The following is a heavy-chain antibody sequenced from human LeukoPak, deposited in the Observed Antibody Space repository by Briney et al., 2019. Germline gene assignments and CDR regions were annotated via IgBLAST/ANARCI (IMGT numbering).Heavy chain of an antibody. Sequence: SETLSLTCAVYGGSFSGYYWSWIRQPPGKGLEWVGEINHSGSTNYNPSLKSRVTISVDTSKNEFSLKLSSVTAADTAVYYCARRQYCTSSRYFLAFDIWGQGTMVTVSP. CDR1: GGSFSGYY. CDR2: INHSGST. CDR3: ARRQYCTSSRYFLAFDI. V-gene: IGHV4-34*01. D-gene: IGHD2-2*01. J-gene: IGHJ3*02.